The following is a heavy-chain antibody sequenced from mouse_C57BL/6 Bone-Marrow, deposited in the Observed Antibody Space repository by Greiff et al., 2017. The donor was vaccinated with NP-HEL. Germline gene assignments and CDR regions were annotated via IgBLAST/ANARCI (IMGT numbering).Heavy chain of an antibody. Sequence: QVQLQQSGAELARPGASVKLSCKASGYTFTSYGISWVKQRTGQGLEWIGEIYPRSGNTYYNEKFKGKATLTADKSSSTAYMELRSLTSEDSAVYFCARHPFTTVVANRAWFAYWGQGTLVTVSA. CDR1: GYTFTSYG. V-gene: IGHV1-81*01. J-gene: IGHJ3*01. D-gene: IGHD1-1*01. CDR3: ARHPFTTVVANRAWFAY. CDR2: IYPRSGNT.